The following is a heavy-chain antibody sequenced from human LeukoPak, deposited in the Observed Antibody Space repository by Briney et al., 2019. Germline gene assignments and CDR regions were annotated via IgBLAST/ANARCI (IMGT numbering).Heavy chain of an antibody. Sequence: GGSLRLSCAASGLTFSSYGMHWVRQAPGKGLEWVAFIRVDGSNKYYGDSVKGRFTISRDNSKLYLQMTGLRAEDTAVYYCAKGNCGGVCYTYYYFYMDVWGKGTTVTVSS. D-gene: IGHD2-21*02. CDR2: IRVDGSNK. CDR3: AKGNCGGVCYTYYYFYMDV. CDR1: GLTFSSYG. V-gene: IGHV3-30*02. J-gene: IGHJ6*03.